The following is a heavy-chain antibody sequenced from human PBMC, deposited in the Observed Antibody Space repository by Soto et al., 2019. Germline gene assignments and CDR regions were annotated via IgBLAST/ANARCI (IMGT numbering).Heavy chain of an antibody. J-gene: IGHJ4*02. D-gene: IGHD2-2*01. CDR1: GYTFTSYG. CDR3: ARERKYCSSTSCPTFDY. CDR2: ISAYNGNT. Sequence: GALVKVSCKASGYTFTSYGISWVRQAPGQGLEWMGWISAYNGNTNYAQKLQGRVTMTTDTSTSTAYMELRSLRSDDTAVYYCARERKYCSSTSCPTFDYWGQGTLVTVSS. V-gene: IGHV1-18*01.